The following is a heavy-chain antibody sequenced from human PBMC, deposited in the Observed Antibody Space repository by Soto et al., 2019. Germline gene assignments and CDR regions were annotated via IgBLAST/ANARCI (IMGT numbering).Heavy chain of an antibody. V-gene: IGHV1-69*02. D-gene: IGHD2-2*01. CDR3: ARASAVVPTAMDYFDF. Sequence: SVKVSCKASGGTFNSYTITWVRQAPGQGLEWMGRIIPILGVADYAQKFLGRVTITADKSTSTAYMELTSLTSEDTAVYYCARASAVVPTAMDYFDFWGQGALVTVSS. CDR2: IIPILGVA. J-gene: IGHJ4*02. CDR1: GGTFNSYT.